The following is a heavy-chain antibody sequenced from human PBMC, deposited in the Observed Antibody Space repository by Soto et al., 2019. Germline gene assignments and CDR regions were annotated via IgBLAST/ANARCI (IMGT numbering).Heavy chain of an antibody. J-gene: IGHJ5*02. V-gene: IGHV3-73*01. CDR3: TRGYRTDCFDP. D-gene: IGHD2-8*01. CDR2: IRSKANSYAT. CDR1: GFTFSGSA. Sequence: EVQLVESGGGLVQPGGSLKLSCAASGFTFSGSAMHWVRQASGKGLEWVGRIRSKANSYATAYAASVKGRFTISRDDSKNTAYLQMNSLKTEDTAVYYCTRGYRTDCFDPWGQGTLVTVSS.